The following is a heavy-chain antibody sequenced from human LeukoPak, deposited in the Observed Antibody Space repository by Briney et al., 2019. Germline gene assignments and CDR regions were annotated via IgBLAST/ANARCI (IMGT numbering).Heavy chain of an antibody. CDR3: ARGYCSSTSCYSLLVQYYFDY. D-gene: IGHD2-2*02. Sequence: GGSLRLSCAASGFTFSDYYVSWIRQAPGKGLEWVSYISSSGSTIYYADSVKGRFTISRDNVKNSLYLQMNSLRAEDTAVYYCARGYCSSTSCYSLLVQYYFDYWGQETLVIVSS. J-gene: IGHJ4*02. CDR2: ISSSGSTI. V-gene: IGHV3-11*04. CDR1: GFTFSDYY.